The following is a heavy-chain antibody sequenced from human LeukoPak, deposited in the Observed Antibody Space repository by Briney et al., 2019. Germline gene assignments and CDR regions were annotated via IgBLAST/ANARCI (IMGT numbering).Heavy chain of an antibody. CDR2: MSGDTYNE. D-gene: IGHD5-24*01. J-gene: IGHJ4*02. V-gene: IGHV3-30*03. Sequence: GGSLRLSCAASGFTFSTYAVNWVRQAPGKGLEWVAFMSGDTYNEDYADSVKGRFTISRANSKKTLYLQINSLRIEDTALYYCAREGEGRSLRDWGQGVLVTVSS. CDR3: AREGEGRSLRD. CDR1: GFTFSTYA.